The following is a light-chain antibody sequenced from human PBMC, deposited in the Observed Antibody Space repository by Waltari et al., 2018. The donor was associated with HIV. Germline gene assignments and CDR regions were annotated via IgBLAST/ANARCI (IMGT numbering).Light chain of an antibody. CDR3: AAWDDSLNGPV. Sequence: QSVLTQPPSASGTPGQRVTISCSGSSSNIGSNTVNWYQQLPGTAPKLLIYSNNQRPSGVPGRFSGSKSGTSASLAISGLQFEDEADYYCAAWDDSLNGPVFGGGTKLTVL. CDR2: SNN. V-gene: IGLV1-44*01. CDR1: SSNIGSNT. J-gene: IGLJ3*02.